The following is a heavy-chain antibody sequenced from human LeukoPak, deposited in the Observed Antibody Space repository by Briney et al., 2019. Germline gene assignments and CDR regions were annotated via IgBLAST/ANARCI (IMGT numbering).Heavy chain of an antibody. D-gene: IGHD5-18*01. V-gene: IGHV3-48*04. J-gene: IGHJ4*02. Sequence: GGSLRLSCAASGFTFSSYSMNWVRQAPGKGLEWVSYISRGGTSTHYADSVKGRFTISRDNAKNSLYLQMNSLRAEDTAVYYCARADWDTAMIDYWGQGTLVTVSS. CDR3: ARADWDTAMIDY. CDR2: ISRGGTST. CDR1: GFTFSSYS.